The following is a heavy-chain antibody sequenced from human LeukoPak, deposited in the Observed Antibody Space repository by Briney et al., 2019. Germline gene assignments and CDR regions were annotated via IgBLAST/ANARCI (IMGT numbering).Heavy chain of an antibody. V-gene: IGHV3-21*01. Sequence: GGSLRLSCAASGFTFSDYTMNWVRQAPGKGLEWVSSIGGVTTYIYYADSVKGRFTISRDNAKNSLSLQMNSLRAEDTAVYYCARAIAVAGPYYFDYWGQGTLVTVSS. CDR3: ARAIAVAGPYYFDY. D-gene: IGHD6-19*01. CDR2: IGGVTTYI. J-gene: IGHJ4*02. CDR1: GFTFSDYT.